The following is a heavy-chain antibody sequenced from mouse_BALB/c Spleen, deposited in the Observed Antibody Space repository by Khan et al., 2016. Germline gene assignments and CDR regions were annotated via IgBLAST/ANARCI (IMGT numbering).Heavy chain of an antibody. J-gene: IGHJ3*01. D-gene: IGHD1-1*01. Sequence: QVQLQQPGAELMKPGASVKISCKATGYTFRSYWIEWVKQRPGHGLEWIGAILPGGGTTNYNEKFQGKAIFTADASSNTAYMQFSSLPSEDSAVSAGARRREYGSSPAGFADWGPGTLVT. CDR2: ILPGGGTT. CDR1: GYTFRSYW. CDR3: ARRREYGSSPAGFAD. V-gene: IGHV1-9*01.